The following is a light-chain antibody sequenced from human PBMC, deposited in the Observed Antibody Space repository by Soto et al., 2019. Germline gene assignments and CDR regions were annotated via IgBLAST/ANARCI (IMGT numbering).Light chain of an antibody. CDR3: SSYTSSSTRV. V-gene: IGLV2-14*01. CDR1: SSDVGGYNY. J-gene: IGLJ1*01. Sequence: QSVLTQPASVSGSPGQSITISCTGTSSDVGGYNYVSWYQQHPGKAPKLMIYDVSNRPSGVSNRFSGSKSGNTASLTISGLQAEDEADYYCSSYTSSSTRVFGTGTKGHRP. CDR2: DVS.